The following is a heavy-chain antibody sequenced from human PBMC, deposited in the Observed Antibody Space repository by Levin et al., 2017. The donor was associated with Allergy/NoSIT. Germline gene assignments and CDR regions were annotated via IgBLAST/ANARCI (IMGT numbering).Heavy chain of an antibody. Sequence: PGGSLRLSCEASGSSFSSYWMHWVRQIPGKGLVWVSRVNSDGTSTGYADSVKGRFTISRDNAKNTLFLQMNSLRVEDTAVYYCSRDFVDHNYYYYMDVWGKGTTVTVSS. D-gene: IGHD3-3*01. CDR2: VNSDGTST. J-gene: IGHJ6*03. V-gene: IGHV3-74*01. CDR3: SRDFVDHNYYYYMDV. CDR1: GSSFSSYW.